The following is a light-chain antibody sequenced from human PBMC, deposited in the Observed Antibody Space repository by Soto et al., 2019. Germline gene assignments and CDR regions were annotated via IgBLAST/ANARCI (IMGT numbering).Light chain of an antibody. Sequence: QSALTQPPSASGSPGQSVTISCTGTSSDVGGYNYVSWYQQHPGKAPKLMIYEVSKRPSGVPDRFSGSKSGNTASLTVSGLQAEDEADYYCSSYVGSNNYVFGTGTKSPS. CDR1: SSDVGGYNY. J-gene: IGLJ1*01. CDR2: EVS. V-gene: IGLV2-8*01. CDR3: SSYVGSNNYV.